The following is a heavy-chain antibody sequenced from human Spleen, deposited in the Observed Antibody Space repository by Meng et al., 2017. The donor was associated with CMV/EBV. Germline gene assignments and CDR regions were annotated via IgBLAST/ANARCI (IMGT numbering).Heavy chain of an antibody. CDR2: LYPGESDT. CDR1: GYSSLAYW. Sequence: SGYSSLAYWLGWVRQMPGTGLEWMGILYPGESDTRYSPSFQGQVTISADKSISTAYLQWSSLKASDTAMYYCARQAHIGGRGEFDYWGQGTLVTVSS. J-gene: IGHJ4*02. D-gene: IGHD3-16*01. V-gene: IGHV5-51*01. CDR3: ARQAHIGGRGEFDY.